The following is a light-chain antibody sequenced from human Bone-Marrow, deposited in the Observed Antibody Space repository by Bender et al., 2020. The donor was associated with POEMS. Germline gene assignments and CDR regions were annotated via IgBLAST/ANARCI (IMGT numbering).Light chain of an antibody. CDR2: NVY. V-gene: IGLV2-14*01. CDR1: SSDVGGYNS. J-gene: IGLJ3*02. CDR3: SSYTTRTTRV. Sequence: QSVPTQPASVSGSPGQSITISCTGTSSDVGGYNSVAWYQQRPGKAPQLVIYNVYNRASGVSDRFSASKSGNTATLTISGLQAEDEGDYYCSSYTTRTTRVFGGGTKLTVL.